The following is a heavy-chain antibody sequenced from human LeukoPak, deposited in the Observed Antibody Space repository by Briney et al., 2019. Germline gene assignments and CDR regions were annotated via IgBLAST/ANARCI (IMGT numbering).Heavy chain of an antibody. V-gene: IGHV4-59*01. J-gene: IGHJ4*02. Sequence: SETLSLTCTVSGGSISSYYWSWIRQPPGKGLEWIGYIYYSGSTNYNPSLKSRVTISVDTSKNQFSLKLSSVTAADTAVYYCASGYYDNSGFDYWGQGTLVTVSS. CDR1: GGSISSYY. D-gene: IGHD3-22*01. CDR2: IYYSGST. CDR3: ASGYYDNSGFDY.